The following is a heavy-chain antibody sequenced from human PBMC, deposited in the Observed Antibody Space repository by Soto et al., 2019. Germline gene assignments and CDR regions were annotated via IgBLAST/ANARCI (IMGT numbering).Heavy chain of an antibody. V-gene: IGHV3-23*01. D-gene: IGHD2-15*01. Sequence: PGGSLRLSCAASGFTFSSYAMSWVRQAPGKGLEWVSAISGSGGSTYYADSVKGRFTISRDNSKNTLYLQMNSLRAEDTAVYYCAKDWDIVVVVAATPTGPFDYWGQGTLVTVSS. CDR2: ISGSGGST. CDR3: AKDWDIVVVVAATPTGPFDY. CDR1: GFTFSSYA. J-gene: IGHJ4*02.